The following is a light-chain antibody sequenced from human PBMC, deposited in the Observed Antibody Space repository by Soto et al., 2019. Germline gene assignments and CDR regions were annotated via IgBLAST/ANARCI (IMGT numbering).Light chain of an antibody. J-gene: IGLJ2*01. CDR3: SSYTRSTIVV. V-gene: IGLV2-14*01. Sequence: QSALTQPASVSGSPGQSITISCTGTSSDVGGYNYVSWYQQYPGKAPKVIIYEVRNRPSGISNRFSGSKSGNTASLTISGLQAEDECDYYCSSYTRSTIVVFGGGTQLTVL. CDR2: EVR. CDR1: SSDVGGYNY.